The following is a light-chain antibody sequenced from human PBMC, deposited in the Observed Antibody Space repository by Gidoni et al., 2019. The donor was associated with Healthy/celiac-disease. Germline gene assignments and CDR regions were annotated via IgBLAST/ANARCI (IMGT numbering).Light chain of an antibody. CDR1: QSVSSSY. J-gene: IGKJ2*01. Sequence: IVLTQSPGTLSLSPGERATLSCRASQSVSSSYLAWYQQKPGQAPRLLIHGASSRATGIPDRFSGSVSGTDFTLTIRRLEPEDFAVYYCQQYGSSPYTFGQGTKLEIK. V-gene: IGKV3-20*01. CDR3: QQYGSSPYT. CDR2: GAS.